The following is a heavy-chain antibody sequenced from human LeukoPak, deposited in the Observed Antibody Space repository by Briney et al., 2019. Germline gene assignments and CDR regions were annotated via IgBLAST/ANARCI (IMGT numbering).Heavy chain of an antibody. Sequence: PGGSLRLSCAASGFTFSNAWISWVRQAPGKGLEWVGRIKSKTDGGTTDYAAPVKGRFTISRDDSKNTLYLQMNSLKTEDTAVYYCARDTYCSGGNCYFVYWGQGSLVTVSS. CDR2: IKSKTDGGTT. J-gene: IGHJ4*02. CDR3: ARDTYCSGGNCYFVY. D-gene: IGHD2-15*01. V-gene: IGHV3-15*01. CDR1: GFTFSNAW.